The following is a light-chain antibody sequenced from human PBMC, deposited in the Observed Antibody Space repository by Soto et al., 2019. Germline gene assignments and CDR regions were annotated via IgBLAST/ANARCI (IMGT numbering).Light chain of an antibody. CDR3: SSYTSSSTLEV. J-gene: IGLJ2*01. Sequence: QSVLTQPASVSGSPGQLITISCTGTSSDVGGYNYVSWYQQHPGKAPKLMIYDVSNRPSGVSNRFSGSKSGNTASLTISGLQAEDEADYYCSSYTSSSTLEVFGGGTKLTVL. CDR1: SSDVGGYNY. CDR2: DVS. V-gene: IGLV2-14*01.